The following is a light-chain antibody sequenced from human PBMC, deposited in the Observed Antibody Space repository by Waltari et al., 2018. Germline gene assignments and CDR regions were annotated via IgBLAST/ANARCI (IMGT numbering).Light chain of an antibody. J-gene: IGLJ2*01. V-gene: IGLV3-21*01. CDR2: DDR. CDR1: QIGVTS. CDR3: QVWDSRTEHVV. Sequence: SSVLTQPPSVSLAPGKTARITCGGQQIGVTSVHRYQPQPGQAPALVIYDDRDRPSGIPERFSGSNSGNTATLTISRVEVGDEADYYCQVWDSRTEHVVFGGGTKLTVL.